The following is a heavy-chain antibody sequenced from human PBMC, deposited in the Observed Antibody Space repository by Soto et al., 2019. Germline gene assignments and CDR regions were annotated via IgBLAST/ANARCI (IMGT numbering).Heavy chain of an antibody. J-gene: IGHJ4*02. V-gene: IGHV1-69*02. CDR1: GGTFSSYT. D-gene: IGHD2-15*01. CDR3: ARSGCSGGSCYVSY. CDR2: IIPILGIA. Sequence: SVKVSCKASGGTFSSYTISWVRQAPGQGLEWMGRIIPILGIANYAQKFQGRVTITADKSTSTAYMELSSLRSEDTAVYYCARSGCSGGSCYVSYWGQGTLVTVSS.